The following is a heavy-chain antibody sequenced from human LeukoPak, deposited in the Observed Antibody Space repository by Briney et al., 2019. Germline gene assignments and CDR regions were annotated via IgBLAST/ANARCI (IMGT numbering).Heavy chain of an antibody. V-gene: IGHV1-2*02. D-gene: IGHD1-26*01. CDR3: ARDEVGPFDH. J-gene: IGHJ4*02. CDR2: FNPNSGGT. CDR1: GYTFTDYY. Sequence: ASVKVSCKASGYTFTDYYMHWVRPAPGQGLEWMGWFNPNSGGTIYAQKFQGRVTMTRDTSISTAYMEVSSLRPDDTAVYYCARDEVGPFDHWGQGTLVTVSS.